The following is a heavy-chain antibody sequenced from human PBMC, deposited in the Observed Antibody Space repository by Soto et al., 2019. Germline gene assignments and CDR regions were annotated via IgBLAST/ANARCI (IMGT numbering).Heavy chain of an antibody. CDR2: ISYDGSNK. CDR1: GFTFSSYA. Sequence: PGGSLRLSCAASGFTFSSYALHWVRQAPGKGLEWVAVISYDGSNKYYADSVKGRFTISRDNSKNTLYLQMNSLRAEDTAVYYCARGGAADYYDSYSPGPFDYWGQGTLVTVS. D-gene: IGHD3-22*01. CDR3: ARGGAADYYDSYSPGPFDY. J-gene: IGHJ4*02. V-gene: IGHV3-30-3*01.